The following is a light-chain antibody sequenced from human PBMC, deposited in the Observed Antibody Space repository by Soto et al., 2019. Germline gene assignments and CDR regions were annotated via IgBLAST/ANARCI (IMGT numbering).Light chain of an antibody. V-gene: IGLV2-8*01. Sequence: QSVLTSPPPASGSPGQSVTISCTGTTSDIGAYNYVSWYQQRPGKAPKLIIYEVTRRPSGVPDRIFGSMYDTTASLTVSGRQAEDEADYYCSSLAGTNCLVFGPETKGTV. CDR2: EVT. CDR1: TSDIGAYNY. J-gene: IGLJ1*01. CDR3: SSLAGTNCLV.